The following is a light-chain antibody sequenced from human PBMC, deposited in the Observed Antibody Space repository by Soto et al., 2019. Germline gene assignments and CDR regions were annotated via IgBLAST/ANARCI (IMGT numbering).Light chain of an antibody. CDR2: EVS. J-gene: IGLJ2*01. Sequence: QSALTQPPSASGSPGQSVTISCTGTSSDVGGYNYVSWYQQHPGKAPKLMIYEVSKRPSGVPDRFSGSKSGNTASLTVSGLQAEDEAEYYRSSYAGSNNVVFGGGTKLTVL. CDR1: SSDVGGYNY. V-gene: IGLV2-8*01. CDR3: SSYAGSNNVV.